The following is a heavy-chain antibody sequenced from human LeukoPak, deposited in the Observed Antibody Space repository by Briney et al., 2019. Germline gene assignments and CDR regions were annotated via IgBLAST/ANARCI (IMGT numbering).Heavy chain of an antibody. J-gene: IGHJ5*02. CDR1: GGSISSYY. V-gene: IGHV4-4*07. CDR2: IYTSGST. Sequence: PSETLSLTCTVFGGSISSYYWSWIRQPAGKGLEWIGRIYTSGSTNYNPSLESRVTMSVDTSKNQFSLKLSSVTAADTAVYYCARDGRGVVDNWFDPWGQGTLVTVSS. D-gene: IGHD3-22*01. CDR3: ARDGRGVVDNWFDP.